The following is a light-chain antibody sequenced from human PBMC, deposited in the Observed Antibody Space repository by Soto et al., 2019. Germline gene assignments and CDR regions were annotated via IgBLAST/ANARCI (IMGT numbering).Light chain of an antibody. J-gene: IGLJ1*01. CDR2: DVS. V-gene: IGLV2-11*01. CDR1: SSDVGGYNY. Sequence: QSALTQPRSVSGSPGQSVTISCTGTSSDVGGYNYVSWYQQHPGKAPKLMLYDVSKRPSGVPDRFSGSKFGNTASLTISGLQAEDEADYYCCSYAGSYVYVFGTGTKVTVL. CDR3: CSYAGSYVYV.